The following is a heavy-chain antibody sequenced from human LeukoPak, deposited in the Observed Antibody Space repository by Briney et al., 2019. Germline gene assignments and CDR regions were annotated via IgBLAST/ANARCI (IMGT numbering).Heavy chain of an antibody. J-gene: IGHJ4*02. CDR3: ARTPKPNYGSGSTAFLDY. V-gene: IGHV3-23*01. CDR1: GFTFSSYA. CDR2: ISGSGGST. Sequence: GGSLRLSCAASGFTFSSYAMSWVRQAPGKGLEWVSAISGSGGSTYYADSVKGRFTISRDNSKNTLYLQMNSLRAEDTAVYNCARTPKPNYGSGSTAFLDYWGQGTLVTVSS. D-gene: IGHD3-10*01.